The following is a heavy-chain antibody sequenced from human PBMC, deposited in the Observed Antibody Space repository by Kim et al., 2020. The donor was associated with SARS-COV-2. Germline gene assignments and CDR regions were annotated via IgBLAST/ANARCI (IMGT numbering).Heavy chain of an antibody. V-gene: IGHV3-30-3*01. J-gene: IGHJ4*02. Sequence: GGSLRLSCAASGFTFSSYAMHWVRQAPGKGLEWVAVISYDGSNKYYADSVKGRFTISRDNSKNTLYLQMNSLRAEDTAVYYCAREVSSSSRYYFDYWGQGTLVTVSS. CDR2: ISYDGSNK. CDR3: AREVSSSSRYYFDY. CDR1: GFTFSSYA. D-gene: IGHD6-6*01.